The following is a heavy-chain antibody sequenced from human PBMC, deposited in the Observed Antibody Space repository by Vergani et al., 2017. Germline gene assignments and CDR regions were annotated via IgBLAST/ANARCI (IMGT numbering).Heavy chain of an antibody. Sequence: EVQLVQSGAEVKKPGESLKISCKGSGYSFTSYWIGWVRQMPGKGLEWMGIIYPGDSDTRYRPSFQGQVTISADKSISTAYLQWISLKASDTAMYDCARLYYDILTGSFGWFDPWGQGTLVTVSS. V-gene: IGHV5-51*01. D-gene: IGHD3-9*01. CDR2: IYPGDSDT. CDR3: ARLYYDILTGSFGWFDP. CDR1: GYSFTSYW. J-gene: IGHJ5*02.